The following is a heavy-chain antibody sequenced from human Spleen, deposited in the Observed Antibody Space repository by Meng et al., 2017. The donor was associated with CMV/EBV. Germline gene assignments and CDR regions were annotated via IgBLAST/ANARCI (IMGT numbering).Heavy chain of an antibody. J-gene: IGHJ4*02. Sequence: QVPLVQSGAGVKTLGSSGKVSCKASGGTFSSYAISWVRQAPGQGLEWMGGIIPIFGTANYAQKFQGRVTITADESTSTAYMELSSLRSEDTAVYYCAISPGKRVAATFDYWGQGPLVTVSS. D-gene: IGHD2-15*01. CDR3: AISPGKRVAATFDY. CDR2: IIPIFGTA. V-gene: IGHV1-69*12. CDR1: GGTFSSYA.